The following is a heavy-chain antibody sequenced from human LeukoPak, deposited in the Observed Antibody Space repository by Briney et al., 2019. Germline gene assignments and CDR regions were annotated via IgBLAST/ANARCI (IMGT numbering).Heavy chain of an antibody. J-gene: IGHJ4*02. D-gene: IGHD3-22*01. CDR1: GFTFSSYG. CDR3: AKQGGTMIVVYYFDY. Sequence: GGSLRLSCAASGFTFSSYGMNWVRQAPGKGLEWVSTISGSGGSTYYADSVKGRFTVSRDNSKNTLYLQMNSLRAEDTALYYCAKQGGTMIVVYYFDYWGQGTLVTVSS. CDR2: ISGSGGST. V-gene: IGHV3-23*01.